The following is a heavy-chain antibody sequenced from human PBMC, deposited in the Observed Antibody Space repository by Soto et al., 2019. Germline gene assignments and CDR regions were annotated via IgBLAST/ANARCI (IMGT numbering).Heavy chain of an antibody. CDR3: ARLSIAARFYYFDY. CDR2: ISSSGSTI. J-gene: IGHJ4*02. Sequence: PGGSLRLSCAASGFTFSDYYMSWIRQAPGKGLEWVSYISSSGSTIYYADSVKGRFTISRDNAKNSLYLQMNSLRAEDTAVYYCARLSIAARFYYFDYWGQGTLVTVSS. CDR1: GFTFSDYY. D-gene: IGHD6-6*01. V-gene: IGHV3-11*01.